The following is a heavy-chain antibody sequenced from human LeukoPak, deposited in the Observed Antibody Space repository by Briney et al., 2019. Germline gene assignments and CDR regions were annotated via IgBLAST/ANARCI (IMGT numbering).Heavy chain of an antibody. D-gene: IGHD5-18*01. CDR1: GFTFSSYG. CDR3: AKDEYSYGSADY. J-gene: IGHJ4*02. Sequence: GGSLRLSCVASGFTFSSYGMHWVRQAPGKGLEWEAFISYDGSNRYYVDSVKGRFTISRDNSKNTLYLQMNSLRAEDTAVYYCAKDEYSYGSADYWGQGTLVTVSS. CDR2: ISYDGSNR. V-gene: IGHV3-30*18.